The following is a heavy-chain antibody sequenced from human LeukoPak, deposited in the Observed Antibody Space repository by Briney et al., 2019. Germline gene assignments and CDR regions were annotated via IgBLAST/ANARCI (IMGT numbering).Heavy chain of an antibody. D-gene: IGHD3-10*01. CDR2: IYYSGST. J-gene: IGHJ4*02. V-gene: IGHV4-59*01. Sequence: SETLSLTCTVSGGSISSYYWSWIRQPPGKGLEWIGYIYYSGSTNYNPCLKSRVTISVDTSKNQFSLKLSSVTAADTAVYYCARSKVQYYYGSESPGYFDYWGQGTLVTVSS. CDR1: GGSISSYY. CDR3: ARSKVQYYYGSESPGYFDY.